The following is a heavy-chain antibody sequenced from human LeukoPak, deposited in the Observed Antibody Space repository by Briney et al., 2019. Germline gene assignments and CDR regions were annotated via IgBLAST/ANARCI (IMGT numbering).Heavy chain of an antibody. D-gene: IGHD2-2*01. CDR2: MYHSGST. V-gene: IGHV4-38-2*02. CDR1: GYSIRGGYY. Sequence: SETLSLTCAVSGYSIRGGYYWGWIRQPPGKGLEWIGSMYHSGSTSYNPSLKSRVTISVDTSKNQLSLKLSSVTAADTAVYYCARDRCSSNSCYYGVDYWGQGTLVTVSS. CDR3: ARDRCSSNSCYYGVDY. J-gene: IGHJ4*02.